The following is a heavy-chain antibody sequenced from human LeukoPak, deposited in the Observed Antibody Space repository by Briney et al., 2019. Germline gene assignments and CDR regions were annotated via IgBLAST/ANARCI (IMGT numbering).Heavy chain of an antibody. CDR3: AKDDSYGRFDY. J-gene: IGHJ4*02. CDR1: GFTFSNYG. V-gene: IGHV3-30*02. CDR2: IWSDGSNK. D-gene: IGHD5-18*01. Sequence: GGSLRLSCAASGFTFSNYGMSWVRQAPGKGLEWVALIWSDGSNKFYADSVKDRFTISRDNSKNTLYLQMNSLRAEDTAVYYCAKDDSYGRFDYWGQGTLVTVSS.